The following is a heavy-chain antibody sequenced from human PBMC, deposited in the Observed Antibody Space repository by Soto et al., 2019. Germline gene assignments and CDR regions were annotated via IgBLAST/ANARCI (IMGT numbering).Heavy chain of an antibody. J-gene: IGHJ4*02. V-gene: IGHV3-23*01. D-gene: IGHD3-16*02. CDR3: VRGFKPFDY. CDR2: ISGSDDAS. Sequence: EVQLLESGGGLVQPGGSLRLSCAASGFTFSSYAMSWVRQAPRKGLEWVSGISGSDDASFYADSVKGRFTISRDNSKKTVYLQMNSLRAQDTAVYYCVRGFKPFDYWGQGTLVTVSS. CDR1: GFTFSSYA.